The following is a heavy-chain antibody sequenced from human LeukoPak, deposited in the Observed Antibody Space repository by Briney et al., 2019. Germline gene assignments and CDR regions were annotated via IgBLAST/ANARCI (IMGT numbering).Heavy chain of an antibody. V-gene: IGHV1-3*01. Sequence: ASVKVSCKASGYTFTSYAMHWVRQAPGQRLEWMGWINAGNGNTKYSQKFQGRVTITRDTPASTAYMELSSLRSEDTAVYYCAREYYDSSGFRGAFDIWGQGTMVTVSS. CDR1: GYTFTSYA. CDR2: INAGNGNT. CDR3: AREYYDSSGFRGAFDI. D-gene: IGHD3-22*01. J-gene: IGHJ3*02.